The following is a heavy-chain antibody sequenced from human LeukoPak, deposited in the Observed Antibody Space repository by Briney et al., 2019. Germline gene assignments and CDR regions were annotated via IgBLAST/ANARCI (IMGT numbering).Heavy chain of an antibody. D-gene: IGHD6-13*01. Sequence: GGTLRLSCAASGFTFSSYWMSWVRQAPGKGLEWVANIKQDGSEKYYVDSVKGRFTISRDNAKNSLYLQMNSLSAEDTAVYYCARDKERQLERYYYYYMDVWGKGTTVTISS. V-gene: IGHV3-7*01. CDR2: IKQDGSEK. J-gene: IGHJ6*03. CDR1: GFTFSSYW. CDR3: ARDKERQLERYYYYYMDV.